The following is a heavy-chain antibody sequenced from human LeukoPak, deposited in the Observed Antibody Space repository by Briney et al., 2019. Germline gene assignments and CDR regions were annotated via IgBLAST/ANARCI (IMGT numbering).Heavy chain of an antibody. CDR1: GFTFSSYW. J-gene: IGHJ4*02. CDR2: IKQDGSEK. Sequence: PGGSLRLSCAVSGFTFSSYWMNWVRQAPGKGLEWLANIKQDGSEKNYVDSVKGRFTISRDNAKSSLFLQMNDLRAEDTAVYYCAKGGRGNGEVYWGQGTLVTVSS. D-gene: IGHD2-8*01. V-gene: IGHV3-7*01. CDR3: AKGGRGNGEVY.